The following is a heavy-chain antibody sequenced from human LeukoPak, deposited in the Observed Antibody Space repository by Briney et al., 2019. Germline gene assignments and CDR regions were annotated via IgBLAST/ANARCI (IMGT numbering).Heavy chain of an antibody. Sequence: PGATVKVSCKVSGYTFTGYGISWVRQAPGQGLEWMGWISAYNGNTNYAPKLQGRVTMTTDTSTSTAYMELRSLTSDDTAVYYCAVRVAAAGDWGQGTLVTVSS. CDR2: ISAYNGNT. V-gene: IGHV1-18*01. CDR1: GYTFTGYG. J-gene: IGHJ4*02. D-gene: IGHD6-13*01. CDR3: AVRVAAAGD.